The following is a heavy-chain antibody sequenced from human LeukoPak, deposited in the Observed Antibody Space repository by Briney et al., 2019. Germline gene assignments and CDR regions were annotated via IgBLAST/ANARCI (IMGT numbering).Heavy chain of an antibody. CDR2: IYYSGST. V-gene: IGHV4-39*07. CDR1: GGSISSSSYY. J-gene: IGHJ4*02. CDR3: AREGRSDYPDY. Sequence: PSETLSLTCTVSGGSISSSSYYWGWIRQPPGKGLEWIGSIYYSGSTYYNPSLKSRVTISVDTSKNQFSLKLSSVTAADTAVYYCAREGRSDYPDYWGQGTLVTVSS. D-gene: IGHD3-10*01.